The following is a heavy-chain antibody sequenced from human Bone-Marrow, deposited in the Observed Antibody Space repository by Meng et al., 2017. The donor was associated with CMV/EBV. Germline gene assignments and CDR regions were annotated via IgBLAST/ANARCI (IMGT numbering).Heavy chain of an antibody. CDR3: ARDSTVGATGLIAFDI. CDR1: GFTLNTHN. CDR2: ISSGSSYI. Sequence: GESLKISCAASGFTLNTHNINWGRQAPGRGLEWGSSISSGSSYIYYPDSVRGRFTISRDNAKNSLYLLMNSLRAEDTAVYYCARDSTVGATGLIAFDIWGQGTMVTVSS. D-gene: IGHD1-26*01. J-gene: IGHJ3*02. V-gene: IGHV3-21*01.